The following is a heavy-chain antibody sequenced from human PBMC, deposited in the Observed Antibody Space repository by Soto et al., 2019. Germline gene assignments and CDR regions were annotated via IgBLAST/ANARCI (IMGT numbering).Heavy chain of an antibody. CDR2: ISGYNGNT. CDR1: GYTFRRYG. V-gene: IGHV1-18*01. CDR3: AKADSNYAGRFSYYYMDV. D-gene: IGHD4-4*01. Sequence: GASVKVSCKASGYTFRRYGVSWVRQAPGQGLEWMGWISGYNGNTHYSQKFQGKVTMTTDTSTSTAYMELRNLRSDDTAVYYCAKADSNYAGRFSYYYMDVWGTGTMVTSP. J-gene: IGHJ6*03.